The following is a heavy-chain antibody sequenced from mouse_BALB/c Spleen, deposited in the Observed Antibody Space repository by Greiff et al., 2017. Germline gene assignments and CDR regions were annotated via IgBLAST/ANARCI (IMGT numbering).Heavy chain of an antibody. D-gene: IGHD1-1*01. Sequence: DVKLQESGPGLVKPSQSLSLTCTVTGYSITSDYAWNWIRQFPGNLLEWMGYISYSGSTSYNPSLKSRIPITRDTSKNQFFLQLNSVTTEDTATYYCARRGGSSYAMDYWGQGTSVTVSS. J-gene: IGHJ4*01. CDR3: ARRGGSSYAMDY. V-gene: IGHV3-2*02. CDR2: ISYSGST. CDR1: GYSITSDYA.